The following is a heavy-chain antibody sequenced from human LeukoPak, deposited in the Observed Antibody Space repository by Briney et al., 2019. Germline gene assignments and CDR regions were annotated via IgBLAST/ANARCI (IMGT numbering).Heavy chain of an antibody. J-gene: IGHJ2*01. CDR1: GYTFTSYY. Sequence: ASVKVSCKASGYTFTSYYMHWVRQAPGQGLEWMGIINPSGGSTSYAQKFQGRVTMTRDTSASTAYMELSSLRSEDTAVYYCARDRVTGNPVWYFDLWGRGTLVTVSS. D-gene: IGHD1-14*01. CDR3: ARDRVTGNPVWYFDL. V-gene: IGHV1-46*01. CDR2: INPSGGST.